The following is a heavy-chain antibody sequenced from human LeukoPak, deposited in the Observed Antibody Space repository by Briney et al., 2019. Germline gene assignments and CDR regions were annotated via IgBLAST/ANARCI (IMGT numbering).Heavy chain of an antibody. V-gene: IGHV3-23*01. CDR2: ISGSGSST. CDR3: AKGREPYYDSSAIDY. D-gene: IGHD3-22*01. Sequence: GGSLRLSCAAAGFTFRSYAMSWVRQAAGKGREWVSGISGSGSSTYYADSVKGRFTISRDNSKNTLYLQVNSLRAEDTAVYYCAKGREPYYDSSAIDYWGQGTLVTVSS. CDR1: GFTFRSYA. J-gene: IGHJ4*02.